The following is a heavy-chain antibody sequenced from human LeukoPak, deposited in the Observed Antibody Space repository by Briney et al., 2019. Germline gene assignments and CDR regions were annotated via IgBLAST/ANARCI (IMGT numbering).Heavy chain of an antibody. Sequence: SGGSLRLSCAASGHTFSRYDINWVRQAPGKGLEWISYISTKSSTIYYADSVKGRFTISRDNAKNSLYLQLNSLRDEHTALYYCAGENAADDDAFDYWGQGTMVTVSS. J-gene: IGHJ3*01. CDR3: AGENAADDDAFDY. D-gene: IGHD6-13*01. V-gene: IGHV3-48*02. CDR1: GHTFSRYD. CDR2: ISTKSSTI.